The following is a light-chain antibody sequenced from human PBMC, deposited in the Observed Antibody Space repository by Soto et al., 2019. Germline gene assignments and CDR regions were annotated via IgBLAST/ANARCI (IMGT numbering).Light chain of an antibody. Sequence: IGLTHSPGTVSLSQEERATLSCRASQSVSSSYLAWYQQKPGPAPRLLIYGASSRATGIPDRFSASGSGTDFTLTISGLQSEDFATYYCQDYNNWPVPFGGGAKVDIK. J-gene: IGKJ4*01. CDR1: QSVSSSY. CDR3: QDYNNWPVP. CDR2: GAS. V-gene: IGKV3-20*01.